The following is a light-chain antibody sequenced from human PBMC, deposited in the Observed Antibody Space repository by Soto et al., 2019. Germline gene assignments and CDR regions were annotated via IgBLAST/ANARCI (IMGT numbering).Light chain of an antibody. J-gene: IGKJ3*01. CDR3: QQYGSSLFT. CDR1: QSVSSKY. CDR2: GTS. V-gene: IGKV3-20*01. Sequence: DIVLTQSPASLSLSPGERATLSCRASQSVSSKYLAWYQQKPGQPPRVLIYGTSIRATGVPERFSGGGSGKDITLTITRLETEDLAVYYFQQYGSSLFTFGPGTKVDFK.